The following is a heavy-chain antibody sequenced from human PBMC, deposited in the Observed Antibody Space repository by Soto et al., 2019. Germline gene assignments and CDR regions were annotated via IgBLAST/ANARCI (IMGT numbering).Heavy chain of an antibody. V-gene: IGHV1-46*01. Sequence: ASVKVSCKASGYTFSSYGINWVRQAPGQGLEWLGIINPSGGYTTYAQRFLGRVTMTSDTSTSTVHMELGSLRSEDTAVYYCARDSGRSDVVPAAISAMDVWGQGTTVTVSS. J-gene: IGHJ6*02. CDR2: INPSGGYT. CDR3: ARDSGRSDVVPAAISAMDV. D-gene: IGHD2-2*01. CDR1: GYTFSSYG.